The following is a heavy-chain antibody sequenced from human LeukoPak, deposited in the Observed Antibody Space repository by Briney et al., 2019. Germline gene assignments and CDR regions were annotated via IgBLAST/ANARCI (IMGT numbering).Heavy chain of an antibody. J-gene: IGHJ4*02. V-gene: IGHV1-18*01. CDR2: ISAYNGNT. CDR1: GYTFTSYG. D-gene: IGHD3-9*01. CDR3: ARGGVRYFDWLLRMYYFDY. Sequence: ASVKVSCKASGYTFTSYGISWVRQAPGQGLEWMGWISAYNGNTNYAQKLQGRVTMTTDTSTSTAYMELRSLRSDDTAVYCCARGGVRYFDWLLRMYYFDYWGQGTLVTVSS.